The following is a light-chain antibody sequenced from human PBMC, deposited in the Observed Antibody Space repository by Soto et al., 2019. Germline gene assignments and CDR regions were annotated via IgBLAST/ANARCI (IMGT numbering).Light chain of an antibody. J-gene: IGKJ1*01. V-gene: IGKV3-20*01. CDR2: GAS. CDR3: QKYGNSRGK. CDR1: QSVSTSY. Sequence: DIVLTPPQGTLSFSPLYRANLSCSSSQSVSTSYLAWYQQKPGQAPRLLIYGASSRATGIPDRFSGSGSGTAFTLTISGLEPEDFAVYYRQKYGNSRGKFGQGTKVDIK.